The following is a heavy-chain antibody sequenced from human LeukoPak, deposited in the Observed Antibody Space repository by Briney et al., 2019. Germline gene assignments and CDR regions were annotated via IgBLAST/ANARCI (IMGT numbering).Heavy chain of an antibody. D-gene: IGHD3-22*01. CDR3: ASEIMIVAIRSTVDY. CDR1: GFTFSSYA. J-gene: IGHJ4*02. V-gene: IGHV3-23*01. CDR2: ISGSGGST. Sequence: GGSLRLSCAASGFTFSSYAMSWVRRAPGKGLEWVSAISGSGGSTYYADSVKGRFTISRDNSKNTLYLQMNSLRAEDTAVYYCASEIMIVAIRSTVDYWGQGTLVTVSS.